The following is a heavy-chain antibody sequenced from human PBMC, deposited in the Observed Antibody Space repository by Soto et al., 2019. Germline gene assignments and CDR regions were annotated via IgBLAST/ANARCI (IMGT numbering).Heavy chain of an antibody. D-gene: IGHD2-21*01. CDR3: AMTVGAAYYFDF. Sequence: QVQLQESGPGLVKPSETLSLTCTVSGASMTKYYWSWIRQPAGKGLEWIGRIYTSGRTNYNPSLKSLVTMSIDKSYTHFYLSLKTVNSANKAVYYCAMTVGAAYYFDFWGQVALVTV. CDR1: GASMTKYY. J-gene: IGHJ4*02. V-gene: IGHV4-4*07. CDR2: IYTSGRT.